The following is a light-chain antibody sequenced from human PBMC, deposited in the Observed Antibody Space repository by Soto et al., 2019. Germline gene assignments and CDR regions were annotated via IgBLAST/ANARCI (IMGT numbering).Light chain of an antibody. V-gene: IGKV3-20*01. CDR3: HQYLDSPHT. CDR2: GAS. CDR1: QSITNNY. J-gene: IGKJ2*01. Sequence: EIVLTQSPDTLSLSPGERATFSCRATQSITNNYVAWYQQKPGQAPRLLIYGASRRATGIPDRISGSGSGTDFTLSITGLEPEDFAVYYCHQYLDSPHTFGQGTKLEIK.